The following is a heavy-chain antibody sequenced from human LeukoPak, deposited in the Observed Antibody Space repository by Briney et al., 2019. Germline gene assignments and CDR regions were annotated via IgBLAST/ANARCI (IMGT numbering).Heavy chain of an antibody. CDR2: INHSGST. J-gene: IGHJ5*02. Sequence: PSETLSLTCAVYGGSFSGYYWSWIRQPPGKGLEWVGEINHSGSTNYNSSLKSRVTISVDTSKNQFSLKLSSVTAADTAVYYCARELENTIFGVVSRWFDPWGQGTLVTVSS. V-gene: IGHV4-34*01. CDR3: ARELENTIFGVVSRWFDP. D-gene: IGHD3-3*01. CDR1: GGSFSGYY.